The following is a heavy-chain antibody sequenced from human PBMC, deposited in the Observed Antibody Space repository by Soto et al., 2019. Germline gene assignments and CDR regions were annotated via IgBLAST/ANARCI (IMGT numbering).Heavy chain of an antibody. CDR2: ISYDGSNK. Sequence: GGSLRLSCAASGFTFSSYAMHWVRQAPGKGLEWVAVISYDGSNKYYADSVKGRFTISRDNSKNTLYLQMNSLRAEDTAVYYCARGRRNYYYGSGSSKHWGQGTLVTVSS. V-gene: IGHV3-30-3*01. D-gene: IGHD3-10*01. CDR1: GFTFSSYA. J-gene: IGHJ4*02. CDR3: ARGRRNYYYGSGSSKH.